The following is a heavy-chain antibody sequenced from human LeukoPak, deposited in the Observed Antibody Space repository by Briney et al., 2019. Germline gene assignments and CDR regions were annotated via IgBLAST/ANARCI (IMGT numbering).Heavy chain of an antibody. V-gene: IGHV4-61*01. D-gene: IGHD6-19*01. CDR1: GGSVSSGIYY. CDR3: ARTTSGWYYFDY. CDR2: IFYSGTT. Sequence: PSETLSLTCTVSGGSVSSGIYYWSWIRQPPGKGLKWNGYIFYSGTTNYNPPLKGRVTISLDTSKNQFSLKLSSLTAADTAVYYCARTTSGWYYFDYWGQGTLVTVSS. J-gene: IGHJ4*02.